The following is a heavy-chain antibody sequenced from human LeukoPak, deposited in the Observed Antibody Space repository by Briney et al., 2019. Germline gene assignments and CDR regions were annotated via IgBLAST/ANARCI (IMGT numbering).Heavy chain of an antibody. Sequence: SETLSLTCVVSGGSVSGYYWGWIRQPPGRGLEWIGYVYYSGSTNYNPSLKSRVTISVDRSKNQFSLKLSSVTAADTAVYYCARAEGSSGLPWWFDPWGQGTLVTVSS. D-gene: IGHD6-25*01. CDR3: ARAEGSSGLPWWFDP. CDR2: VYYSGST. V-gene: IGHV4-59*02. J-gene: IGHJ5*02. CDR1: GGSVSGYY.